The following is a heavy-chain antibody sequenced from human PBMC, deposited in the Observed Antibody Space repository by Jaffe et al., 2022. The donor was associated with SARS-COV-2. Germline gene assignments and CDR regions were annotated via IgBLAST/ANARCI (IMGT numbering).Heavy chain of an antibody. D-gene: IGHD3-16*01. CDR3: ARQGGGFVAPHYGMDV. Sequence: QVQLVQSGAEVKKPGASVKVSCKASGYTFTSYYMHWVRQAPGQGLEWMGIINPSGGSTSYAQKFQGRVTMTRDTSTSTVYMELSSLRSEDTAVYYCARQGGGFVAPHYGMDVWGQGTTVTVSS. J-gene: IGHJ6*02. CDR1: GYTFTSYY. CDR2: INPSGGST. V-gene: IGHV1-46*01.